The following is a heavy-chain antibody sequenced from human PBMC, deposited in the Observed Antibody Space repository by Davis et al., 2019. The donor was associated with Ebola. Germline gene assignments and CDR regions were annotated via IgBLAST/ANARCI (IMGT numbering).Heavy chain of an antibody. J-gene: IGHJ5*01. Sequence: GESLKISCAASGFTFSSYSMNWVRQAPGKGLEWVSLISSDGSSRYYVDSVKGRFTISRDNSKNTVYLQMNSLRADDTATYYCAKDGRAADLDSWGQGTLVIVSS. CDR2: ISSDGSSR. V-gene: IGHV3-23*01. CDR1: GFTFSSYS. CDR3: AKDGRAADLDS. D-gene: IGHD6-25*01.